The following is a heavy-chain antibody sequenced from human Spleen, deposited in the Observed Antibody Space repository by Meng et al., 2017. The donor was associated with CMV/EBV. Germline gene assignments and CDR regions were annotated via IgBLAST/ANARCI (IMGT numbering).Heavy chain of an antibody. V-gene: IGHV1-2*02. CDR1: GYRFTDHY. D-gene: IGHD3-10*02. J-gene: IGHJ4*02. Sequence: ASVKVSCKASGYRFTDHYFHWVRQAPGQGLEWMGWIYPNSGGTHYAQKFQGRLTVTRDTSISTGYMELSSLGSDDTAVYYCGREEVVLFVEPSGNIDYWGQGTLVTVSS. CDR2: IYPNSGGT. CDR3: GREEVVLFVEPSGNIDY.